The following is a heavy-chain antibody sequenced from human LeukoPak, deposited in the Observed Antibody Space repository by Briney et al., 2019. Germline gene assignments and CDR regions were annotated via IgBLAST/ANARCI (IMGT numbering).Heavy chain of an antibody. D-gene: IGHD5-18*01. J-gene: IGHJ4*02. CDR3: AREDTARPKRRAFDY. V-gene: IGHV1-46*01. CDR2: INPSGGST. Sequence: ASVKVSCKASAYTFTSYYMHWVRQAPGQGLEWMGIINPSGGSTSYAQKFQGRVTISRYTSTTTVYMELSSLRSEDTAVYYCAREDTARPKRRAFDYWGQGTLVTVCS. CDR1: AYTFTSYY.